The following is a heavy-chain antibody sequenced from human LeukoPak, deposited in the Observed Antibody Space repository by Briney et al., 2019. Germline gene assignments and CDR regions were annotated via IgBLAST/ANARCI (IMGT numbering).Heavy chain of an antibody. V-gene: IGHV1-2*02. CDR2: INPYNGDT. CDR1: GYTFTGYY. D-gene: IGHD3-9*01. J-gene: IGHJ5*01. Sequence: ASVKVSCKASGYTFTGYYIHWVRQAPGQGLEWMGWINPYNGDTKYAQKFQGRVTMTRDTSISTAYMELSRLRSDDTAVYYCARGGNELLRYFDWLSSWGQGTLVTVSS. CDR3: ARGGNELLRYFDWLSS.